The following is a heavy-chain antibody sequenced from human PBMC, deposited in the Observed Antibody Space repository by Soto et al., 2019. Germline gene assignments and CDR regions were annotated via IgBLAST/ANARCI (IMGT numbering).Heavy chain of an antibody. CDR3: ARDQMITFGGANWFEP. J-gene: IGHJ5*02. CDR2: IWYDGSNK. V-gene: IGHV3-33*01. CDR1: GFTFSSYG. D-gene: IGHD3-16*01. Sequence: QVQLVESGGGVVQPGRSLRLSCAASGFTFSSYGMHWVRQAPGKGLEWVAVIWYDGSNKYYADSVKGRFTISRDNSKNTLYLQMNSLRAEDTAVYYCARDQMITFGGANWFEPWGQGTLVTVSS.